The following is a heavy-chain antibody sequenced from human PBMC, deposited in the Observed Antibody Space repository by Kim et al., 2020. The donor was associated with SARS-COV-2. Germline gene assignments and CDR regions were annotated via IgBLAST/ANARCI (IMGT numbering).Heavy chain of an antibody. V-gene: IGHV3-43*02. CDR3: VRGQQWLIKN. CDR2: ISRDGGEI. CDR1: GFTFDDYA. J-gene: IGHJ4*02. Sequence: GGSLRLSCAASGFTFDDYAIQWVRQVPGKGLEWVSLISRDGGEIKYADSVKGRFTISRDNSKKSVYLPMNSLRSEDTALYSCVRGQQWLIKNWGQGTQVTVSS. D-gene: IGHD6-19*01.